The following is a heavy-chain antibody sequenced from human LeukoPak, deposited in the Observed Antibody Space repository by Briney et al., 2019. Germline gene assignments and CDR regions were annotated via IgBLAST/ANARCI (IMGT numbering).Heavy chain of an antibody. CDR3: ARRPGAGSRDCWFDP. V-gene: IGHV4-61*02. Sequence: SETLSLTCTASGGSISSDNHYWGWIRQPAGKGLEWIGRISTSGDTHYNPSLKSRVTISVDTSKNQFSLKLSSVTAADTAVYYCARRPGAGSRDCWFDPWGQGTLVTVSS. J-gene: IGHJ5*02. CDR1: GGSISSDNHY. D-gene: IGHD2-21*01. CDR2: ISTSGDT.